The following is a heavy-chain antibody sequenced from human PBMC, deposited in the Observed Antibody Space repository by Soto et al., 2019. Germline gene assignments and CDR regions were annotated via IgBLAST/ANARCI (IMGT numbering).Heavy chain of an antibody. CDR3: TKAQYCSGGSCFLIES. CDR2: ISKDGDWT. Sequence: EVQLVESGGVVVHPGGSLRLSCPASGFTFDDYAMHCVRQVPGKGLEWVSIISKDGDWTHYAHSVKGRFTISRDNNKTSLFLQMNGLRPEDTALYYCTKAQYCSGGSCFLIESWGQGTLVTVSS. CDR1: GFTFDDYA. D-gene: IGHD2-15*01. J-gene: IGHJ5*02. V-gene: IGHV3-43D*04.